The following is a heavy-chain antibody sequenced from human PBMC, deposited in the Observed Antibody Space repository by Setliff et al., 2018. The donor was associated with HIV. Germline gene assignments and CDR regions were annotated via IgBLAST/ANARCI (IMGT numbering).Heavy chain of an antibody. CDR3: ARVSKTYWYSIPRDYYYMDV. CDR2: INHSGRT. J-gene: IGHJ6*03. V-gene: IGHV4-34*01. D-gene: IGHD2-8*02. CDR1: GGSFSDNY. Sequence: SETLSLTCAVYGGSFSDNYWSWIRQSPGKGLEWIGEINHSGRTKYSPSLRSRVSISVDTSKTQFSLKLSSVTAADTAVYYCARVSKTYWYSIPRDYYYMDVWGKGTTVTVSS.